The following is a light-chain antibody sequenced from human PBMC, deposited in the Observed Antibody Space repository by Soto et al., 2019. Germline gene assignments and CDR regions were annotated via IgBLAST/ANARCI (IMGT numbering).Light chain of an antibody. J-gene: IGLJ1*01. CDR1: SSDVGGYNY. CDR3: SSYTSSSTYV. V-gene: IGLV2-14*01. Sequence: QSALTQPASVSGSPRQSITISCTGTSSDVGGYNYVSWYQQHPGKVPKLLIYDVSNRPSGVSDRFSGSKSGNTASLTISGLQAEDEADYYCSSYTSSSTYVFGTGTKVTVL. CDR2: DVS.